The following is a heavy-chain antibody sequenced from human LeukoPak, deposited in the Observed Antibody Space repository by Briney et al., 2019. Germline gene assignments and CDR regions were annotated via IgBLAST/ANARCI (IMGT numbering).Heavy chain of an antibody. CDR2: IFYIGST. CDR3: TRVSVHGYSDY. Sequence: SETLSLTCTVSGGSISSYYWSWIRQPPGKGLEWIGYIFYIGSTKYNPSLKSRVSISVDMSRSQFSLKLNSVTAADTAVYYCTRVSVHGYSDYWGQGSLVTVSS. CDR1: GGSISSYY. V-gene: IGHV4-59*01. J-gene: IGHJ4*02.